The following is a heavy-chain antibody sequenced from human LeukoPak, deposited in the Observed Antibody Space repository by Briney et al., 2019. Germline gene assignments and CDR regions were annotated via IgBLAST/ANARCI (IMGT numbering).Heavy chain of an antibody. V-gene: IGHV4-59*01. CDR1: GGSISSYY. Sequence: SETLSLTCTVSGGSISSYYWSWIRQPPGKGLEWIGYIYYSGSTNYNPSLKSRVTISVDTSKNQLSLKLSSVTAADTAVYYCARDRSLSNWFDPWGQGTLVTVAS. CDR2: IYYSGST. J-gene: IGHJ5*02. CDR3: ARDRSLSNWFDP.